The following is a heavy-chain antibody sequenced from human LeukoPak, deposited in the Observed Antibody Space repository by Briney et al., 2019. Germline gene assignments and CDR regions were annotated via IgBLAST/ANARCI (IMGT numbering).Heavy chain of an antibody. J-gene: IGHJ3*02. CDR1: GFTFSNYG. CDR2: ISVSAGRT. Sequence: GGSLRLSCAASGFTFSNYGMNWVRQAPGKGLEWVSGISVSAGRTYYADSVRGRFTISRDNSKNTLYLQMNSLRAEDTAVYYCAKDRVQSPDAFDIWGQGTMVTVSS. V-gene: IGHV3-23*01. CDR3: AKDRVQSPDAFDI.